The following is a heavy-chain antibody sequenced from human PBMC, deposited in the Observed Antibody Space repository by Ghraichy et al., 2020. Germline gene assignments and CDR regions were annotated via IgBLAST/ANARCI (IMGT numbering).Heavy chain of an antibody. CDR2: IKEDGSDK. V-gene: IGHV3-7*03. Sequence: ESLNISCAASGFTFSTSWMTWVRQTPGKGLEWVAKIKEDGSDKYYVDSVKGRFTVSKDNARSSLYLQMNSLRAEDTALYYCARDPDWGALDYWGQGTLVTVSS. J-gene: IGHJ4*02. D-gene: IGHD3/OR15-3a*01. CDR3: ARDPDWGALDY. CDR1: GFTFSTSW.